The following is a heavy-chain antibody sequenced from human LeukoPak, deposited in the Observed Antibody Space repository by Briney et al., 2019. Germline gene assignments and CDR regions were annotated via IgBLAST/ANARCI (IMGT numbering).Heavy chain of an antibody. D-gene: IGHD3-22*01. V-gene: IGHV3-23*01. CDR2: ISGSGDNT. J-gene: IGHJ4*02. CDR1: GFTFSSSV. Sequence: PGGPLRLSCAVSGFTFSSSVMSWVHQAPGKGLEWVSSISGSGDNTDYADSVKGRFTISRDNSKSTMYLQMNSLRAEDTAVYYCAKGYDSSGYSFDYWGQGTLVTVSS. CDR3: AKGYDSSGYSFDY.